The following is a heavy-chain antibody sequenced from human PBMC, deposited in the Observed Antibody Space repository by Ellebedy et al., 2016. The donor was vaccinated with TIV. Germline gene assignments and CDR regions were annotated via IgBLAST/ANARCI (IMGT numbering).Heavy chain of an antibody. J-gene: IGHJ4*02. V-gene: IGHV3-48*04. CDR3: ARGAERGYTYGSVY. Sequence: PGGSLRLSCAASGFTFSSYSMNWVRQAPGKGLEWVSYISSSGTNIYYADSVKGRFTISRDNAESSLYLQMNSLRAEDTAVYYCARGAERGYTYGSVYWGQGTLVTVSS. CDR2: ISSSGTNI. D-gene: IGHD5-18*01. CDR1: GFTFSSYS.